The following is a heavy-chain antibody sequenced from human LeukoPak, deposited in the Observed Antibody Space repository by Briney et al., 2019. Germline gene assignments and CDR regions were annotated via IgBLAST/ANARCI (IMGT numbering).Heavy chain of an antibody. CDR3: ARALPHRRLMDTTMEQHWFDP. CDR2: INPSGGST. Sequence: ASVKVSCKASGYIFTSYFMHWVRQAPGHGLEWMGLINPSGGSTRYAQKFQGRVTMTRDMSMSTVYMELSSLRSEDTAVYYCARALPHRRLMDTTMEQHWFDPWGQGTLVTVSS. J-gene: IGHJ5*02. V-gene: IGHV1-46*01. CDR1: GYIFTSYF. D-gene: IGHD5-18*01.